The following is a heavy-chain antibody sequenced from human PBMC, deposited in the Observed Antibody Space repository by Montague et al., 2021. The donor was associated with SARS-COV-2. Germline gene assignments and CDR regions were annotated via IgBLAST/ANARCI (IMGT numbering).Heavy chain of an antibody. J-gene: IGHJ4*02. CDR2: IYYRGST. V-gene: IGHV4-38-2*02. D-gene: IGHD6-19*01. CDR1: GFSLNNGLG. CDR3: ATQEDPSGWIPGPFDF. Sequence: LVKPTQTLTLTCTVSGFSLNNGLGVTWIRQPPGKGLEWIGSIYYRGSTYYNPSLKSRVFISVDTSKKQLSLTLTSVTAADTAVYYCATQEDPSGWIPGPFDFWGQGTLLSVSS.